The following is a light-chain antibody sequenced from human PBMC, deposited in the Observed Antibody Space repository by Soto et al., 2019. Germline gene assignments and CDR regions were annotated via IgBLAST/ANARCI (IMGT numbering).Light chain of an antibody. J-gene: IGKJ4*01. CDR1: QSLSSN. CDR3: QQYYHGTRMLS. CDR2: ATS. V-gene: IGKV3-15*01. Sequence: EIVLTQSPDTLYVSPVERATLSCRASQSLSSNVAWHQQRPRQAPRLLIFATSSRASAVPARFSGSGFGTEFPLTTASLQSEDFALGYGQQYYHGTRMLSLGGGTKV.